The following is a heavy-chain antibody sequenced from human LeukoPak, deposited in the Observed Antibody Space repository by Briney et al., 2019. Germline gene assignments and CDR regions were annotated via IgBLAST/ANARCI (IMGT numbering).Heavy chain of an antibody. D-gene: IGHD6-19*01. Sequence: SETLSLTCTVSGGSISGYYWSWIRQPPGKGLEWIGEINHSGSTNYNPSLKSRVTISVDTSKNQFSLKLSSVTAADTAVYYCARGRGSSGWYNAFDIWGQGTMVTVSS. V-gene: IGHV4-34*01. CDR1: GGSISGYY. J-gene: IGHJ3*02. CDR3: ARGRGSSGWYNAFDI. CDR2: INHSGST.